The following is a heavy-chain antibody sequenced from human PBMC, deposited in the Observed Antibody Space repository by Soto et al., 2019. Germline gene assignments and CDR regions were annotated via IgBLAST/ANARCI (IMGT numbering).Heavy chain of an antibody. CDR3: ARALYYYDSSGSITPYYYGMDV. CDR1: GGSISSGDYY. V-gene: IGHV4-30-4*01. J-gene: IGHJ6*02. D-gene: IGHD3-22*01. CDR2: IYYSGST. Sequence: SETLSLTCTVSGGSISSGDYYWSWIRQPPGKGLEWIGYIYYSGSTYYNPSLKSRVTISVDTSKNQFSLKLSSVTAADTAVYYCARALYYYDSSGSITPYYYGMDVWGQGTTVTVSS.